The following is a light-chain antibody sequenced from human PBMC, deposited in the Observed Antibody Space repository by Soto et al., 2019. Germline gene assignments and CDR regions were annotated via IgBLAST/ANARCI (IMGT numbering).Light chain of an antibody. Sequence: EIVMTQSPATLSVSPGERVTLGCVASQRISPNLACYQHTPGQAPRLLISGASTGATGLPSRFSGSGSGTDFTLTIDSLQSEDVAVYYCQQYHHWPVTFGGGTKVDIK. J-gene: IGKJ4*01. CDR3: QQYHHWPVT. V-gene: IGKV3-15*01. CDR2: GAS. CDR1: QRISPN.